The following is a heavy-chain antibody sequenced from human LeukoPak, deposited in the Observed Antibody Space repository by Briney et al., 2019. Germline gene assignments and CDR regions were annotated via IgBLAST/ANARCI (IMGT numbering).Heavy chain of an antibody. Sequence: SQTLSLTYTVSGGSISSGGYYWSWIRQHPGKGLEWIGYIFDSGYTYYNPSLKSRVNISEDTSKNQFSLRLSSVTAADTAIYYCARDSSGYYSLGASDIWGQGTMVTVSS. V-gene: IGHV4-31*03. J-gene: IGHJ3*02. CDR3: ARDSSGYYSLGASDI. CDR2: IFDSGYT. D-gene: IGHD3-22*01. CDR1: GGSISSGGYY.